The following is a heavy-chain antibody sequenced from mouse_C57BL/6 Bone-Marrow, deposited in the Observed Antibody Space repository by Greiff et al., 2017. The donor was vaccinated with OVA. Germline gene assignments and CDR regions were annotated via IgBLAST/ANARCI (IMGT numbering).Heavy chain of an antibody. CDR1: GFTFSSYA. V-gene: IGHV5-4*01. CDR3: ARGQLRLPIYYAMDY. Sequence: EVQGVESGGGLVKPGGSLKLSCAASGFTFSSYAMSWVRQTPEKRLEWVATISDGGSYTYYPDNVKGRFTISRDNAKNNLYLQMSHLKSEDTAMYYGARGQLRLPIYYAMDYWGQGTSVTVSS. J-gene: IGHJ4*01. CDR2: ISDGGSYT. D-gene: IGHD3-2*02.